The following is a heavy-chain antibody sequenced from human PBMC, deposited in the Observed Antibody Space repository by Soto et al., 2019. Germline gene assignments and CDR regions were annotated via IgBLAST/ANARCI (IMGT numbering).Heavy chain of an antibody. CDR1: GDSITSVGYS. Sequence: QLQLQESGSGLVKPSQTLSLTCAVSGDSITSVGYSWSWIRQPPGNALEWIGYIYHTGTTYYTAALKSRVTISLDSSDNRISLSLKSVTAADTAVYYCAATVFAEYSLYALDVWCQGTTVTVSS. CDR3: AATVFAEYSLYALDV. D-gene: IGHD2-21*01. V-gene: IGHV4-30-2*01. J-gene: IGHJ6*02. CDR2: IYHTGTT.